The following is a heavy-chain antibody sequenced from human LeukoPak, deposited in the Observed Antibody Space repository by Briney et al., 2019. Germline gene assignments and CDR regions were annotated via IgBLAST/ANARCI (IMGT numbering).Heavy chain of an antibody. J-gene: IGHJ4*02. Sequence: PGRSLRLSCAASGFTFSSYGMHWVRQAPGKGLEWVAFIRYDGSNKYYADSVKGRFTISRDNSKNTLYLQMNSLRAEDTAVYYCAKEYCSGGSCLNYWGQGTLVTVSS. CDR3: AKEYCSGGSCLNY. V-gene: IGHV3-30*02. CDR1: GFTFSSYG. CDR2: IRYDGSNK. D-gene: IGHD2-15*01.